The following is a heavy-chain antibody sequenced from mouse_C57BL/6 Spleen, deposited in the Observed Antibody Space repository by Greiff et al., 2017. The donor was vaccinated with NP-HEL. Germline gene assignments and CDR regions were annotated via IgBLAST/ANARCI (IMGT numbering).Heavy chain of an antibody. CDR1: GYTFTSYW. J-gene: IGHJ1*03. D-gene: IGHD2-4*01. CDR2: IHPSDSGT. CDR3: AIYHDDYDDRYFDV. V-gene: IGHV1-74*01. Sequence: QVQLQQSGAELVKPGASVKVSCKASGYTFTSYWMHWVKQRPGQGLEWIGRIHPSDSGTNYNQKFKGKATLTVDKSSSTAYMQLSSLTSEDSAVYYCAIYHDDYDDRYFDVWGTGTTVTVSS.